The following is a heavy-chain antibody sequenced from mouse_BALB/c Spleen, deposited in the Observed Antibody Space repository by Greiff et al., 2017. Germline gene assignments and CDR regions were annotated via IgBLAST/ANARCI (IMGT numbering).Heavy chain of an antibody. D-gene: IGHD4-1*01. CDR1: GYTFTNYW. Sequence: VKLVESGAELVRPGTSVKISCKASGYTFTNYWLGWVKQRPGHGLEWIGDIYPGGGYTNYNEKFKGKATLTADTSSSTAYMQLSSLTSEDSAVYFCARSANWNYFDYWGQGTTLTVSS. CDR2: IYPGGGYT. CDR3: ARSANWNYFDY. J-gene: IGHJ2*01. V-gene: IGHV1-63*02.